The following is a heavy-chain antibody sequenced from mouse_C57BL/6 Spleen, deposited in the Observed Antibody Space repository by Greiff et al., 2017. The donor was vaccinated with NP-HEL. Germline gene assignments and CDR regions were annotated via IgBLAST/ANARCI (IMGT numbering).Heavy chain of an antibody. CDR3: ASYDGYSYYAMDY. D-gene: IGHD2-3*01. V-gene: IGHV1-80*01. J-gene: IGHJ4*01. CDR2: IYPGDGDT. Sequence: QVQLKESGAELVKPGASVKISCKASGYAFSSYWMNWVKQRPGKGLEWIGQIYPGDGDTNYDGKFKGKATLTADKSSSTAYMQLSSLTSEDSAVYFCASYDGYSYYAMDYWGQGTSVTVSS. CDR1: GYAFSSYW.